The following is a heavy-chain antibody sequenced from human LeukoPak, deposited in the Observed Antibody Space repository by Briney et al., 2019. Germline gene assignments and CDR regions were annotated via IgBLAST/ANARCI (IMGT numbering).Heavy chain of an antibody. CDR1: GFTFSIYS. D-gene: IGHD3-10*01. CDR3: AGELSGSGSYLHDY. Sequence: GGSLRLSCAASGFTFSIYSMNWVRQAPGKGLEWVSYISSSSSTIYYVDSVKGRFTISRDNAKNSLYLQMNSLRDEDTAVYYCAGELSGSGSYLHDYWGQGTLVTVSS. V-gene: IGHV3-48*02. J-gene: IGHJ4*02. CDR2: ISSSSSTI.